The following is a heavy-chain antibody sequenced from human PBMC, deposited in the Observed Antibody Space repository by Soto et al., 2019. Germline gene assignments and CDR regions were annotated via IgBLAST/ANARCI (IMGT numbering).Heavy chain of an antibody. Sequence: GGSLRLSCAASGFTFSSYAMSWVRQAPGKGLEWVSAFSGSGGSTYYADSVKGRFTISRDNSKNTLYLQMNSLRAEDTAVYYCAKDMFGNSMASDYFDYWGQGTLVTVSS. V-gene: IGHV3-23*01. D-gene: IGHD3-10*02. CDR1: GFTFSSYA. CDR2: FSGSGGST. CDR3: AKDMFGNSMASDYFDY. J-gene: IGHJ4*02.